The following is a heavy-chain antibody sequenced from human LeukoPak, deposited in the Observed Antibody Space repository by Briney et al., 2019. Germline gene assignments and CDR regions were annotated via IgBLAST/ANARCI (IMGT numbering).Heavy chain of an antibody. J-gene: IGHJ6*03. CDR1: GFTFSSYE. V-gene: IGHV3-48*03. CDR2: ISSSGSTI. CDR3: ARGQTGIAVAEHYYYYMDV. D-gene: IGHD6-19*01. Sequence: GGSLRLSCAASGFTFSSYEMNWVRQAPGKGLEWVSYISSSGSTIYYADSVKGRFTISRDNAKNSLYLQMNSLRAEDTAVYYCARGQTGIAVAEHYYYYMDVWGKGTTVTISS.